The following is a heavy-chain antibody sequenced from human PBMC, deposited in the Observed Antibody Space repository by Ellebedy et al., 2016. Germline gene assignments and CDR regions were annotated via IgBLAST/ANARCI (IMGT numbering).Heavy chain of an antibody. D-gene: IGHD3-9*01. CDR3: ARPGYADAFDI. J-gene: IGHJ3*02. CDR1: GFNFNTYW. CDR2: IKPDGSEK. Sequence: GGSLRLSXAASGFNFNTYWMNWVRQAPGKGLEWVANIKPDGSEKYYVGSVRGRFTISRDDAKNSVHLQMNSLRAEDTAVYYCARPGYADAFDIWGQGTMVTVSS. V-gene: IGHV3-7*01.